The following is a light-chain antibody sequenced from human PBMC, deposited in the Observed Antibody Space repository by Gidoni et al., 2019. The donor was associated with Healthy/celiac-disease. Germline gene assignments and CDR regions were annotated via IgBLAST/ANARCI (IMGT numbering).Light chain of an antibody. CDR3: GTWDSSLSGVV. CDR2: DNN. J-gene: IGLJ2*01. Sequence: SVLTQPPSVSVPPGQKVTISCSGSSSNIGNNYVSWYQQLPGTAPKLLIYDNNKRPSGIPDRFSGSKSGTSATLGITGLLTGDEADYYCGTWDSSLSGVVFGGGTKLTVL. V-gene: IGLV1-51*01. CDR1: SSNIGNNY.